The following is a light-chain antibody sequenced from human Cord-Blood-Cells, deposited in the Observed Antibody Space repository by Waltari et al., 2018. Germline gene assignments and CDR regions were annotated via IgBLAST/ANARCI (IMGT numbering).Light chain of an antibody. V-gene: IGKV4-1*01. J-gene: IGKJ4*01. Sequence: DIVMTQSPDSLAVSLGERATINCKSSQSVLYSSNNKNYLAWYQQKQGQPPKLLIYWAATRESGVADRFSGSGCGTDFTVTIRSLQAEDVAVYSCQQYYSTPLTFGGGTKVEIK. CDR1: QSVLYSSNNKNY. CDR3: QQYYSTPLT. CDR2: WAA.